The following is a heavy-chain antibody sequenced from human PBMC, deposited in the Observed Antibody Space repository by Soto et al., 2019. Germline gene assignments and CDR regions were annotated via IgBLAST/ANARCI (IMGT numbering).Heavy chain of an antibody. D-gene: IGHD1-26*01. CDR3: AREYSNSPEAFDD. V-gene: IGHV4-4*02. CDR2: IYYTGRT. Sequence: GPGPGPPSETLSLTCGVSGGSISSINWWSWVRQAPGKGLEWIGYIYYTGRTNYNPSLMSRVTISVDTSRNQFSLNLSSVTAADTAVFYCAREYSNSPEAFDDWGQGTLVTVSS. J-gene: IGHJ4*02. CDR1: GGSISSINW.